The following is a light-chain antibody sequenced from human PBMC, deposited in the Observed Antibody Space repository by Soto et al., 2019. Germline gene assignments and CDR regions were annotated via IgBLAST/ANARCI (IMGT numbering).Light chain of an antibody. CDR3: QHYNNRPFT. V-gene: IGKV3-15*01. Sequence: EIVMTQSPATLSVSPGERATLSCRASQSVSSNLAWYQQKPGQAPTLLLYGASARATGLPARFSGSGSGTEFTLTISSLRSEDFAVYYCQHYNNRPFTFGQGTKLEIK. CDR2: GAS. J-gene: IGKJ2*01. CDR1: QSVSSN.